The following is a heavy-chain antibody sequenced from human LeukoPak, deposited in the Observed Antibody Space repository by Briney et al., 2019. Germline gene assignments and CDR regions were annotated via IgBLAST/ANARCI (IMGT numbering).Heavy chain of an antibody. J-gene: IGHJ4*02. D-gene: IGHD1-26*01. CDR2: IYYSGST. Sequence: LRLSCAASGFTVSNNYMSWVRQPPGKGLEWIGYIYYSGSTYYNPSLKSRVTMSVDTSKNQFSLKLSSVTAADTAVYYCARELTYADYWGQGTLVTVSS. CDR3: ARELTYADY. CDR1: GFTVSNNY. V-gene: IGHV4-30-4*08.